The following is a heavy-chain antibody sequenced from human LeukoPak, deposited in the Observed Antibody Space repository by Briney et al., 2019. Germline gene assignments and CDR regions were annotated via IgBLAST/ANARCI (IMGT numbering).Heavy chain of an antibody. V-gene: IGHV4-59*08. Sequence: SETLSLTCTVSGGSISSYYWSWIRQPPGKELEWIGYIYYTGSTNCNPSLKSRVTISVDTSKNQFSLKLSSVTAADTAVYYCAGHHPRNTVDFWGQGTLVTVSS. CDR3: AGHHPRNTVDF. J-gene: IGHJ4*02. CDR1: GGSISSYY. CDR2: IYYTGST. D-gene: IGHD2/OR15-2a*01.